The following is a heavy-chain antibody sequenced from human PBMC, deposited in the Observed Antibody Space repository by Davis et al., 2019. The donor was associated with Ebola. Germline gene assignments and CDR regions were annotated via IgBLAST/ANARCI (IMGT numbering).Heavy chain of an antibody. Sequence: GESLNISCAASGFTFNTYWMHWVRQAPGKGLVWVSRINTVGSTTNYADSVKGRFTISRDNAKNTLYLQMNSLRAEDTAVYYCARGAKDSSGYHYANDYWGQGTMVTVSS. CDR1: GFTFNTYW. CDR3: ARGAKDSSGYHYANDY. D-gene: IGHD3-22*01. J-gene: IGHJ4*02. V-gene: IGHV3-74*01. CDR2: INTVGSTT.